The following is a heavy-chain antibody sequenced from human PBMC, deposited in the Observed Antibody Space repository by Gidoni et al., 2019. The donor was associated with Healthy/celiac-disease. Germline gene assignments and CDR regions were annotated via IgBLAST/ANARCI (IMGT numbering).Heavy chain of an antibody. V-gene: IGHV1-69*06. D-gene: IGHD5-12*01. Sequence: HVQLVQSGAAVKKPGSSVKVPCKASGGTFSSYAISWGRQAPGQGLEWMGGIIPIFGTANYAQKFQGRVTITADKSTSTAYRELSSLRSEDTAVYYCATELGGSGYETDYWGQGTLVTVSS. CDR2: IIPIFGTA. J-gene: IGHJ4*02. CDR1: GGTFSSYA. CDR3: ATELGGSGYETDY.